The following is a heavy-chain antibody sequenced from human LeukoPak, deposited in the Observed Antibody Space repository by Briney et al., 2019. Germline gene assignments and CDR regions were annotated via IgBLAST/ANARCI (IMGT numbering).Heavy chain of an antibody. CDR2: INHSGSP. CDR1: GGSFSGYY. Sequence: KPSETLSVTCAVYGGSFSGYYWSWIRQPPGKGLEWIGEINHSGSPNYNPSLKSRVTISVHTSKNQFSLKLSSVTAADTAVYYCARGPPQVVHADPYCSGGSCYGSRWFDPWGQGTLVTVSS. D-gene: IGHD2-15*01. V-gene: IGHV4-34*01. CDR3: ARGPPQVVHADPYCSGGSCYGSRWFDP. J-gene: IGHJ5*02.